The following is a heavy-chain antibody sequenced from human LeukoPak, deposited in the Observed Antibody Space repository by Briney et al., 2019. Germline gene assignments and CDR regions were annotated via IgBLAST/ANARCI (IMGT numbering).Heavy chain of an antibody. CDR1: GFTFSSYG. V-gene: IGHV3-30*02. D-gene: IGHD3-3*01. Sequence: GSLRLSCAASGFTFSSYGMHWVRQAPGKGLEWVAFIRYDGSNKYYADSVKGRFTISRDNSKNTLYLQMNSLRAEDTAVYYCAKAGDFWSAPGFGPWGQGTLVTVSS. CDR2: IRYDGSNK. CDR3: AKAGDFWSAPGFGP. J-gene: IGHJ5*02.